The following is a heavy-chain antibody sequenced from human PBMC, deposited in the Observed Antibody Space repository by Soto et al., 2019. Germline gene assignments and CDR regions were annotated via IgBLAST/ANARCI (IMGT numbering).Heavy chain of an antibody. V-gene: IGHV3-30*18. CDR2: ISYDGSNK. CDR1: GFTFSSYG. CDR3: AKGINIAVAGTYFDY. D-gene: IGHD6-19*01. J-gene: IGHJ4*02. Sequence: QVQLVESGGGVVQPGRSLRLSCAASGFTFSSYGMHWVRQAPGKGLEWVAVISYDGSNKYYADSVKGRFTISRDNSKNTLYLQMNSLRAEDTAVYYCAKGINIAVAGTYFDYWGQGTLVAVSS.